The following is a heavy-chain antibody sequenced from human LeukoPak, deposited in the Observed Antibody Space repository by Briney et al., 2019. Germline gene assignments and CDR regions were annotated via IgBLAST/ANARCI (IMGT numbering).Heavy chain of an antibody. D-gene: IGHD1-26*01. CDR3: ARDGRVTVGATRYGY. CDR2: ISISGSTI. Sequence: PGGSLRLSCAASGFTFSNYNFNWVRQAPGKGLEWVSYISISGSTIYYADSVKGRFTISRDNAKNSLYLQMNSLRAEDTAVYYCARDGRVTVGATRYGYWGQGTLVTVSS. CDR1: GFTFSNYN. J-gene: IGHJ4*02. V-gene: IGHV3-48*04.